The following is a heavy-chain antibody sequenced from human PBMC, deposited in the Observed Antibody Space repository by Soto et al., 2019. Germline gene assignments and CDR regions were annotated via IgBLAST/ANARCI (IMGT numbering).Heavy chain of an antibody. CDR3: AKPQLEKLLHYFDY. Sequence: PGGSLRLSCAASGFPFSSSWMHWVRQAPGKGLEWVSLINSGGSNTNYADSVKGRFTISRDNSKNTLYLQMNSLRAEDTAVYYCAKPQLEKLLHYFDYWGQGTPVTVSS. D-gene: IGHD1-1*01. CDR2: INSGGSNT. J-gene: IGHJ4*02. CDR1: GFPFSSSW. V-gene: IGHV3-74*01.